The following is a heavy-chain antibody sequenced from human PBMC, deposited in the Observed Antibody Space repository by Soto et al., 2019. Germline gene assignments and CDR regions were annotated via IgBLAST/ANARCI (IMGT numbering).Heavy chain of an antibody. CDR3: ARGGDCSSTSCQSSRYYYYGMDV. D-gene: IGHD2-2*01. CDR1: GGTFSSYT. J-gene: IGHJ6*02. CDR2: IIPIFGTA. Sequence: SVKVSCKASGGTFSSYTISWVRQAPGQGLEWMGGIIPIFGTANYAQKFQGRVTITADESTSTAYMELSSLRSEDTAVYYCARGGDCSSTSCQSSRYYYYGMDVWGQGTTVTVSS. V-gene: IGHV1-69*13.